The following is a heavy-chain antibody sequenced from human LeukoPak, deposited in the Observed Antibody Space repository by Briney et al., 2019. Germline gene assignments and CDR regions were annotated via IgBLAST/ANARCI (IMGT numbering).Heavy chain of an antibody. CDR2: ISSSSSTI. V-gene: IGHV3-48*01. D-gene: IGHD6-19*01. Sequence: GGSLRLSCAASGFTFSSYSMNWVRQAPGKGLEWVSYISSSSSTIYYADSVKGRFTISRDNAKNSLYLQMNSLRAEDTAVYYCAREFAYSSGQSPVKNFDYWGQGTLVTVSS. CDR1: GFTFSSYS. J-gene: IGHJ4*02. CDR3: AREFAYSSGQSPVKNFDY.